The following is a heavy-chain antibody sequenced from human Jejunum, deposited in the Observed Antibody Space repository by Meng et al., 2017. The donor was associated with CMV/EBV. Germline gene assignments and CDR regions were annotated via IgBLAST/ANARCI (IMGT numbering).Heavy chain of an antibody. CDR1: GFIVSSPY. J-gene: IGHJ4*02. CDR2: VYSGGST. V-gene: IGHV3-53*01. Sequence: SCAASGFIVSSPYLTWVRQAPGKGLEWVSVVYSGGSTYYADSVKGRFTISRDNSKNTLYLQMNSLRAEDTAVYYCARGIVGTRGLDCWGQGTLVTVSS. CDR3: ARGIVGTRGLDC. D-gene: IGHD1-26*01.